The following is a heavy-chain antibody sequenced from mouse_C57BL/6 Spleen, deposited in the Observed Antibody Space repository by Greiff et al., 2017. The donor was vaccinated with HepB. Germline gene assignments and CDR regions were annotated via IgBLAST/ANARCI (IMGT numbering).Heavy chain of an antibody. CDR3: ASITTVAYWYFDV. D-gene: IGHD1-1*01. CDR1: GFSLTSYG. J-gene: IGHJ1*03. CDR2: IWSGGST. Sequence: VKLVESGPGLVQPSQSLSITCTVSGFSLTSYGVHWVRQSPGKGLEWLGVIWSGGSTDYNAAFISRLSISKDNSKSQVFFKMNSLQADDTAIYYCASITTVAYWYFDVWGTGTTVTVSS. V-gene: IGHV2-2*01.